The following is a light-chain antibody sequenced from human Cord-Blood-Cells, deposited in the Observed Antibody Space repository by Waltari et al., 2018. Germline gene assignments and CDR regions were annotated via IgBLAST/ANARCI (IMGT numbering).Light chain of an antibody. V-gene: IGKV3-20*01. CDR1: LSVSSSY. CDR2: GAS. CDR3: QQYGSSPRGT. Sequence: EIVLTQSTGTLSLSTGARSTLSCRASLSVSSSYLAWYEQKPGQAPKLLIYGASSRATGIPDTFSGSGSGTDFTLTISRLEPEDFAVYYCQQYGSSPRGTFGQGTTVEIK. J-gene: IGKJ1*01.